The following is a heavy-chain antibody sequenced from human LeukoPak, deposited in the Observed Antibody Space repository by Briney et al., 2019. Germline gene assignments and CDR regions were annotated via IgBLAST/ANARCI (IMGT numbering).Heavy chain of an antibody. V-gene: IGHV4-61*02. CDR2: IYSPGAN. CDR1: AGSINSGDYY. D-gene: IGHD3-22*01. J-gene: IGHJ3*02. Sequence: SETLSLTCTVSAGSINSGDYYWSWIRQPAGKGLEWIGRIYSPGANYNYNPSLKSRVTISIDTSKNQFFLKLTSVTAADTAVYYCARGIGTSYDSSRDAFDIWGQGTMVTVSS. CDR3: ARGIGTSYDSSRDAFDI.